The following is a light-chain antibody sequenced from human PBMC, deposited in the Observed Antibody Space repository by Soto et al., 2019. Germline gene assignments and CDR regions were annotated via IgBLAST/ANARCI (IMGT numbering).Light chain of an antibody. CDR2: VAS. CDR1: QGIISN. CDR3: QQYYDWPRT. V-gene: IGKV3-15*01. Sequence: DTVMTQSPVTLYVSPGERVTLACRASQGIISNLAWYQQKRGQAPRVLIYVASTRATGVPDRFSGSGSGTEFTLTITSLQSEDSAIYYCQQYYDWPRTFGHGTNGEI. J-gene: IGKJ1*01.